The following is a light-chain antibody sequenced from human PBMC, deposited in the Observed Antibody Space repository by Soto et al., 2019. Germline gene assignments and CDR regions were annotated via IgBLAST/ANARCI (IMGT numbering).Light chain of an antibody. CDR2: TAS. J-gene: IGKJ4*01. V-gene: IGKV1-17*01. CDR3: LQHNTYPLT. CDR1: QGIRNY. Sequence: DIELKKYPSSLSASVGDRVTITCRASQGIRNYVGWYQQTPGKATKRLSDTASSLQSGVPSRFSASGAGTDFTLTISSLQPEDLATYYCLQHNTYPLTFGGGTKVDIK.